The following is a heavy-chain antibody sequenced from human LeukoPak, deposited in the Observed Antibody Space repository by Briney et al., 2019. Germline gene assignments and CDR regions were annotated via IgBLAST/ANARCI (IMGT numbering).Heavy chain of an antibody. J-gene: IGHJ4*02. CDR3: ATVICSLGRQTSSTSCYTESPFDY. V-gene: IGHV1-24*01. CDR2: FEPEDGET. Sequence: ASVKVSCKVSGYTLTELSMHWVRQAPGKGREWMGGFEPEDGETIYAQKFQGRVTMTEDTSTDTAYMELSSLRSEDTAVYYCATVICSLGRQTSSTSCYTESPFDYWGQGTLVTVSS. D-gene: IGHD2-2*02. CDR1: GYTLTELS.